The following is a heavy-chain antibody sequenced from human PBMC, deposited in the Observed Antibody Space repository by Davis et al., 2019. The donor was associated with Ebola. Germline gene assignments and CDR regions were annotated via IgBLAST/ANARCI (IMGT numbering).Heavy chain of an antibody. V-gene: IGHV3-74*01. CDR1: GFTFSSYW. D-gene: IGHD5-18*01. Sequence: GESLKISCAASGFTFSSYWMHWVRQAPGKGLVWVSRIKTDGSYTNYADSVKGRFAIFRDNAKNSLYLQMNTLRVEDTAIYYCVPGTWIRGQGTLVTVSS. J-gene: IGHJ4*02. CDR2: IKTDGSYT. CDR3: VPGTWI.